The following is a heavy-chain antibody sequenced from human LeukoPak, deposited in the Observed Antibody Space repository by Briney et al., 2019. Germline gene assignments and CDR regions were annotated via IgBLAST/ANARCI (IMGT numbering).Heavy chain of an antibody. CDR3: ARYLGSFSGYDHDAFDI. D-gene: IGHD5-12*01. Sequence: SSVKVSRKASRYTFTGYYMHWVRPAPGQGLEWMGWINPNSGGTNYAQKFQGRVTMTRDTSISTAYMELSRLRSDDTAVYYCARYLGSFSGYDHDAFDIWGQGTMVTVSS. CDR2: INPNSGGT. CDR1: RYTFTGYY. J-gene: IGHJ3*02. V-gene: IGHV1-2*02.